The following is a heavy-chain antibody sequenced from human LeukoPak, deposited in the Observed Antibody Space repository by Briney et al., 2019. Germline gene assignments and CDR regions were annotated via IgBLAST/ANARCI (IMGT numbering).Heavy chain of an antibody. CDR2: IYPGDSDT. CDR1: GYLFTSYW. D-gene: IGHD6-13*01. J-gene: IGHJ4*02. V-gene: IGHV5-51*01. Sequence: RLGESLQISCKGSGYLFTSYWIGWVRQVPGKGLEWMGIIYPGDSDTRYSPSFQGQVTISADKSISTAYLQWSSLKASDTAMYYCARQGYSSSCNYWGQGTLVTVSS. CDR3: ARQGYSSSCNY.